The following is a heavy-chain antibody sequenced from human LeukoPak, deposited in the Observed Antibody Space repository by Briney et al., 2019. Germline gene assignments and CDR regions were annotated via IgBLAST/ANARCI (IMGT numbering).Heavy chain of an antibody. D-gene: IGHD3-9*01. CDR1: GYTFTSYD. CDR2: MNPNSGNT. CDR3: ARVREYDILTGYYSFDY. J-gene: IGHJ4*02. V-gene: IGHV1-8*01. Sequence: ASVKVSCKASGYTFTSYDINWERQATGQGLEWMGWMNPNSGNTGYAQKFQGRVTMTRNTSISTAYMELSSLRSEDTAVYYCARVREYDILTGYYSFDYWGQGILVTVSS.